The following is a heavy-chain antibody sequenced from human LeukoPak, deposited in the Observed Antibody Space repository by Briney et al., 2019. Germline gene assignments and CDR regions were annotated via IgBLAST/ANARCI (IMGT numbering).Heavy chain of an antibody. CDR2: IGTAGDT. CDR1: GFTFSSYD. V-gene: IGHV3-13*01. Sequence: GGSLRLSCAASGFTFSSYDMHWVRQATGKGLEWFSAIGTAGDTYYPGSVKGRFTISRENAKNALYLQMNSLRAWDTAVYYCARGSGGAFDIWGQGTMVTVSS. CDR3: ARGSGGAFDI. D-gene: IGHD2-15*01. J-gene: IGHJ3*02.